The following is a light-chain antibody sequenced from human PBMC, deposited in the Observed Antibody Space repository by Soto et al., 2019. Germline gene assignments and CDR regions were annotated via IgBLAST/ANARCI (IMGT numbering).Light chain of an antibody. V-gene: IGKV3-11*01. Sequence: EIVLTQSRRALSLCRGERATHSCRASQSVSSSYLAWYQQKPGQAPRLLISDASNRATGIPARFSGSGSGTDFTLTISSLESEDIPFYPCQQRNISPLTFGRGTRLEI. CDR1: QSVSSSY. CDR3: QQRNISPLT. CDR2: DAS. J-gene: IGKJ5*01.